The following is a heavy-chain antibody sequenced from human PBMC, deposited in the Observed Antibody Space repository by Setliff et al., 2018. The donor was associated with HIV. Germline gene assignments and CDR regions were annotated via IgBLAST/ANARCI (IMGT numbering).Heavy chain of an antibody. CDR2: INHSGST. CDR3: ARGAVLRYFDWLSLFDY. V-gene: IGHV4-34*01. J-gene: IGHJ4*02. Sequence: SETLSLPCAVYGGSFSGYYWSWIRQPPGKGLEWIGEINHSGSTNYNPSLKSRVTISVDTSKNQFSLKLSSVTAADTAVYYCARGAVLRYFDWLSLFDYWSQGTLVTVSS. D-gene: IGHD3-9*01. CDR1: GGSFSGYY.